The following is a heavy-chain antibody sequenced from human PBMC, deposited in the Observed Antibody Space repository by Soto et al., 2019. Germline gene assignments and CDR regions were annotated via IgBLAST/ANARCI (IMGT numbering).Heavy chain of an antibody. CDR1: GGSISSSSYY. CDR3: ARAGGAITMVRGVMNYYYYGMDV. Sequence: SETLSLTCTVSGGSISSSSYYWGWIRQPPGKGLEWIGSIYYSGSTYYNPSLKSRVTISVDTSKNQFSLKLSSVTAADTAVYYCARAGGAITMVRGVMNYYYYGMDVWGQGTTVTVSS. D-gene: IGHD3-10*01. J-gene: IGHJ6*02. CDR2: IYYSGST. V-gene: IGHV4-39*01.